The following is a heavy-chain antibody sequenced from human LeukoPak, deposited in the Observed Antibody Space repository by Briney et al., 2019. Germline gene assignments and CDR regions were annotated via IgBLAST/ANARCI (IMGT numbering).Heavy chain of an antibody. V-gene: IGHV3-30*18. D-gene: IGHD6-13*01. CDR2: ISYDGSNK. J-gene: IGHJ6*02. CDR3: AKDHGSSWQRYYYYGMDV. Sequence: GRSQRLSCAASGFTFSSYGMHWVRQAPGKGLEWVAVISYDGSNKYYADSVKGRFTISRDNSKNTLYLQMNSLRAEDTAVYYCAKDHGSSWQRYYYYGMDVWGQGTTVTVSS. CDR1: GFTFSSYG.